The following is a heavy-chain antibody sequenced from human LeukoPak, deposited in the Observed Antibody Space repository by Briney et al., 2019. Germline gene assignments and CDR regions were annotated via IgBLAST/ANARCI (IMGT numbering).Heavy chain of an antibody. D-gene: IGHD6-19*01. J-gene: IGHJ4*02. Sequence: GGSLRLSCAASGFTFSSYAMSWVRQAPGKGLEWASAISGSGGSTYYADSVKGRFTISRDNSKNTLYLQMNSLRAEDTAVYYCAKVGYSSGWYSDYSDYWGQGTLVTVSS. CDR2: ISGSGGST. CDR1: GFTFSSYA. CDR3: AKVGYSSGWYSDYSDY. V-gene: IGHV3-23*01.